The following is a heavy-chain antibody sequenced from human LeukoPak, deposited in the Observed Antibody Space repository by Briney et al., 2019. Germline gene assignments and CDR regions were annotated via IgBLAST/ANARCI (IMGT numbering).Heavy chain of an antibody. D-gene: IGHD3-10*01. J-gene: IGHJ4*02. Sequence: PGGSLRLSCTGSGFTFNNFWFHWVRQVPGKGLVWLARVNTDESVKTYADFVEGRFSVSRDNDKRTLYLQTNSLRSDDTAMYYCARDYYGSGSPIGDHWGQGTLVTVSS. CDR2: VNTDESVK. CDR3: ARDYYGSGSPIGDH. V-gene: IGHV3-74*03. CDR1: GFTFNNFW.